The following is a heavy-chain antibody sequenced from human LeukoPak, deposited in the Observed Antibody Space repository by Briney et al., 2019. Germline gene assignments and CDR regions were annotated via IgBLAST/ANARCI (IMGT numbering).Heavy chain of an antibody. CDR1: GGTFSSYT. CDR2: IIPILGIA. CDR3: ATLADIAAAGIPLDY. J-gene: IGHJ4*02. D-gene: IGHD6-13*01. Sequence: SVKLSCNASGGTFSSYTISWVRNAPGQGHEWMGRIIPILGIANYSHKFLGRVIITADQSTSTAYMELSSLRSEDTAVYYCATLADIAAAGIPLDYWGQGTLVTVSS. V-gene: IGHV1-69*02.